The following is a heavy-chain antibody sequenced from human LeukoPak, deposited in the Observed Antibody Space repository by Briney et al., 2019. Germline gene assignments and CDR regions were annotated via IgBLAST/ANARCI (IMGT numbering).Heavy chain of an antibody. V-gene: IGHV4-59*08. CDR3: ARGGRSAAGRYYFDY. CDR1: GGSISSYY. J-gene: IGHJ4*02. CDR2: IYYSGST. Sequence: SETLSLTYTVSGGSISSYYWSWIRQPPGKGLEWIGYIYYSGSTNYNPSLKSRVTISVDTSKNQFSLKLSSVTAADTAVYYCARGGRSAAGRYYFDYWGQGTLVTVSS. D-gene: IGHD6-25*01.